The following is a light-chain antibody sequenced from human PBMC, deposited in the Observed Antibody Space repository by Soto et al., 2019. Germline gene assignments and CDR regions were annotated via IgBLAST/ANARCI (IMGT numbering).Light chain of an antibody. CDR1: SSSKW. CDR2: DVS. J-gene: IGKJ2*01. Sequence: DIQMTQSPSTLAASVGDTVTMTCRSSSKWLAWYQKKPGKAPKRQIYDVSNLERGVPPRFSGSTSGAESTLTITGLQPDDLGTYYCQHTTDFTFGQGTKVEIK. V-gene: IGKV1-5*01. CDR3: QHTTDFT.